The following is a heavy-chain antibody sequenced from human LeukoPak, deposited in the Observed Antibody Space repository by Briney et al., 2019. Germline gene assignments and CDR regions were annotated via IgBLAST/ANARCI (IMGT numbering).Heavy chain of an antibody. CDR3: ARLGFVNIVVVPAAMHFDY. CDR1: GGSISSSSYY. Sequence: SETLSLTCTVSGGSISSSSYYWGWIRQPPGTGLEWIGSIYYSGSTYYNPSLKSRVTISVDTSKNQFSLKLSSVTAADTAVCYCARLGFVNIVVVPAAMHFDYWGQGTLVTVSS. J-gene: IGHJ4*02. CDR2: IYYSGST. V-gene: IGHV4-39*01. D-gene: IGHD2-2*01.